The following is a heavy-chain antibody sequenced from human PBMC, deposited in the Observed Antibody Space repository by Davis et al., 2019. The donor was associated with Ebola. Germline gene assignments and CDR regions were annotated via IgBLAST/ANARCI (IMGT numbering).Heavy chain of an antibody. CDR3: ARHQYCSGGSCYSGPYYYGMDV. D-gene: IGHD2-15*01. Sequence: SETLSLTCAVYGGSFSGYYWSWIRQPPGKGLEWIGSIYYSGSTYYNPSLKSRVTISVDTSKNQFSLTLSSVTAADTAVYYCARHQYCSGGSCYSGPYYYGMDVWGQGTTVTVSS. CDR2: IYYSGST. CDR1: GGSFSGYY. V-gene: IGHV4-34*01. J-gene: IGHJ6*02.